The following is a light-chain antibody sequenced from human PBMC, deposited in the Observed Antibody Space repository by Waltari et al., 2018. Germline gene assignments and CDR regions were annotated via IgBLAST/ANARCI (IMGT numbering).Light chain of an antibody. CDR1: QSISSY. Sequence: DIQMTQSPSSLSASAGDRVTITCRASQSISSYLNWYQQKPGKAPKLLIYAASSLQSGVPSRFSGSGSGTDFTLTISSLQPEDFATYYCQQSYSTPYTFGQWTKLEIK. J-gene: IGKJ2*01. CDR2: AAS. CDR3: QQSYSTPYT. V-gene: IGKV1-39*01.